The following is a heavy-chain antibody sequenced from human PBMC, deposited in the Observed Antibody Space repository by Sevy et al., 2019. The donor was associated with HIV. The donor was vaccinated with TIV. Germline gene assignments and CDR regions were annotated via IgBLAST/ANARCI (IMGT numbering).Heavy chain of an antibody. Sequence: SDTLSLTCTVSGGSISSYSWNWIRQPPGKGLDYIGYIYHSGNTNYNPSLKSRVTISVDTSKNQFSLKLSSVTAADTAVYYCARAGGITDWGKDVWGQGTTVTVSS. J-gene: IGHJ6*02. V-gene: IGHV4-59*01. D-gene: IGHD1-20*01. CDR1: GGSISSYS. CDR3: ARAGGITDWGKDV. CDR2: IYHSGNT.